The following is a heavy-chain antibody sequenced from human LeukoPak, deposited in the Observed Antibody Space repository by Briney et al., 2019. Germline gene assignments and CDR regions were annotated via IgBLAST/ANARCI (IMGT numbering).Heavy chain of an antibody. CDR1: GYTFRSYG. CDR3: ARDNSVGDIAWWFDP. D-gene: IGHD3-16*02. CDR2: ISPYNGNT. V-gene: IGHV1-18*01. Sequence: ASVKVSCKASGYTFRSYGISWVRQAPGQGLEWMGWISPYNGNTDYAQKLQGRVTMTTDTSTSTAYMELSSLRSEDTAVYYCARDNSVGDIAWWFDPWSQGTLVTVSS. J-gene: IGHJ5*02.